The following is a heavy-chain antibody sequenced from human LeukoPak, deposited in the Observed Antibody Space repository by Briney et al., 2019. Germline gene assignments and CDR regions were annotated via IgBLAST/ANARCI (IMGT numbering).Heavy chain of an antibody. V-gene: IGHV3-23*01. CDR1: GFTFSSYC. D-gene: IGHD5-18*01. CDR3: AKDYRLGQWIQLWLGLFDY. CDR2: ISGSGGST. Sequence: GGSLRLSCAASGFTFSSYCMSWVRQAPGKGLEWVSAISGSGGSTYYADSVKGRFTISRDNSKNTLYLQMNSLRAEDTAVYYCAKDYRLGQWIQLWLGLFDYWGQGTLVTVSS. J-gene: IGHJ4*02.